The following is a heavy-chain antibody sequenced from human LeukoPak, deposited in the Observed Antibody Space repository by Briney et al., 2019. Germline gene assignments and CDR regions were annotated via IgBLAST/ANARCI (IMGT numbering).Heavy chain of an antibody. V-gene: IGHV3-23*01. CDR1: GFTFSNYA. CDR2: ISGSGDST. J-gene: IGHJ4*02. D-gene: IGHD2-15*01. CDR3: AKDPSRTLGYCNGGSCYSGYYFDY. Sequence: GGSLRLSCAASGFTFSNYAMGWDRQAPGKGLEWVSGISGSGDSTNYADSVKGRFTVSRDNSKSMLYLQMTSLRAEDTAIYFCAKDPSRTLGYCNGGSCYSGYYFDYWGQGTLVTVSS.